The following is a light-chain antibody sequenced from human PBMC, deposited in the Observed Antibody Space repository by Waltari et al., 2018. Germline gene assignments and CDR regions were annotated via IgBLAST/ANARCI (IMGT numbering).Light chain of an antibody. V-gene: IGKV3-20*01. CDR3: QQYDSSPRT. J-gene: IGKJ1*01. CDR2: GTS. Sequence: EIVLTQSPGTLYLSPGERATLSCRASQSLRSNFLAWYQHKAGQAPRLLIYGTSTRATGIPDRFSGSGSGTDFTLAIRGLEPEDFAVYYCQQYDSSPRTFGLGTKVEVK. CDR1: QSLRSNF.